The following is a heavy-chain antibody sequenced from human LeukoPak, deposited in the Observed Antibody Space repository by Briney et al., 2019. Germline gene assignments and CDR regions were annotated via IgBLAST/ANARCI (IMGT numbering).Heavy chain of an antibody. CDR1: GGSFSGYY. D-gene: IGHD1-14*01. CDR2: INHSGST. Sequence: SETLSLTCAVYGGSFSGYYWSWIRQPPGKGLEWIGEINHSGSTNYNPSLKSRVTISVDTSKNQFSLKLSSVTAADTAVYYCARCRKEGNWFDPWGQGTLVTVSS. V-gene: IGHV4-34*01. CDR3: ARCRKEGNWFDP. J-gene: IGHJ5*02.